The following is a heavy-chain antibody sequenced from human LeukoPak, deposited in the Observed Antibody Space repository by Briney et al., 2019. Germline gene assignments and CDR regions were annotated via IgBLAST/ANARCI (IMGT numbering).Heavy chain of an antibody. D-gene: IGHD6-19*01. CDR2: ISAYNGNT. J-gene: IGHJ4*02. CDR3: ARVVEQWLVLDY. Sequence: ASVKVPCKASGYTFTSYGISWVRQAPGQGLEWVGWISAYNGNTNYAQKLQGRVTMTTDTSTSTAYMELRSLRSDDTAVYYCARVVEQWLVLDYWGQGTLVTVSS. V-gene: IGHV1-18*01. CDR1: GYTFTSYG.